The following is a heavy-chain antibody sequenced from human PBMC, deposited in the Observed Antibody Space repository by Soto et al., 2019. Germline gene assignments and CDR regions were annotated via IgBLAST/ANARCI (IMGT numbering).Heavy chain of an antibody. CDR2: IIPIFGTA. Sequence: SVKVSCKASGGTFSSYAISWVRQAPGQGLEWMGGIIPIFGTANYAQKFQGRVTITADESTSTAYMELSSLRSEDTAVYYCARQFLSSGYYYDWFDPWGQGTLVTVSS. V-gene: IGHV1-69*13. D-gene: IGHD3-22*01. CDR1: GGTFSSYA. CDR3: ARQFLSSGYYYDWFDP. J-gene: IGHJ5*02.